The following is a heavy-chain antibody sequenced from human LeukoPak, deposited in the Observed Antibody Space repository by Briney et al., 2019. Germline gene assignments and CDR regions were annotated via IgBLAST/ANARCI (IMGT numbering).Heavy chain of an antibody. J-gene: IGHJ4*02. D-gene: IGHD5-24*01. V-gene: IGHV3-9*01. Sequence: PGGSLRLSCAASGFTFDDYAMHWVRQAPGKGLEWVSGISWNSGSIGYADSVKGRFTISRDNAKNSLYLQMNSLRAEDTALYYCARGDGYNSRLVDYWGQGTLVTVSS. CDR3: ARGDGYNSRLVDY. CDR1: GFTFDDYA. CDR2: ISWNSGSI.